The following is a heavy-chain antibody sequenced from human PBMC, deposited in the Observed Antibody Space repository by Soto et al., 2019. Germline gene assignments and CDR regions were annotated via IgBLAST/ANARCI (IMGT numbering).Heavy chain of an antibody. V-gene: IGHV3-30*18. CDR2: ISYDGSNK. Sequence: QVQLVESGGGVVQPGRSLRLSCAASGFSFRRYGMHWVRQAPGKGLEWVAVISYDGSNKYYADSVKGRFTISRDNSKNTRYLQMNSLRADNTAVYYCAKGLIGWRYFDYWSQGTLVTVSS. CDR1: GFSFRRYG. J-gene: IGHJ4*02. CDR3: AKGLIGWRYFDY. D-gene: IGHD6-19*01.